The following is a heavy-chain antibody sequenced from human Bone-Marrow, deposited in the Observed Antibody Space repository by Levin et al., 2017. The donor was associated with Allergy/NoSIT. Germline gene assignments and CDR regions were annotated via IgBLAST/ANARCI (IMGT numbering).Heavy chain of an antibody. CDR2: ISYDGSNK. V-gene: IGHV3-30*04. CDR1: GFTFSSYA. D-gene: IGHD3-3*01. J-gene: IGHJ6*02. Sequence: GGSLRLSCAASGFTFSSYAMHWVRQAPGKGLEWVAVISYDGSNKYYADSVKGRFTISRDNSKNTLYLQMNSLRAEDTAVYYCARAPPHDTIFGVVGEWGYYDYGMDVWGQGTTVTVSS. CDR3: ARAPPHDTIFGVVGEWGYYDYGMDV.